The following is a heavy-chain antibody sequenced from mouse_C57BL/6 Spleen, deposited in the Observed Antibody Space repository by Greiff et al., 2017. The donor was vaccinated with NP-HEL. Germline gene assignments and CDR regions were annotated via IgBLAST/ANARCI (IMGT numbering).Heavy chain of an antibody. CDR1: GYAFTNYL. CDR2: INPGSGGT. V-gene: IGHV1-54*01. CDR3: AIFTARDYAMDY. D-gene: IGHD1-2*01. J-gene: IGHJ4*01. Sequence: QVQLQQSGAELVRPGTSVKVSCKASGYAFTNYLIEWVKQRPGQGLEWIGVINPGSGGTNYNEKFKGKATLTADKSSSTAYMQLSSLTSEDSAVYYCAIFTARDYAMDYWGQGTSVTVSS.